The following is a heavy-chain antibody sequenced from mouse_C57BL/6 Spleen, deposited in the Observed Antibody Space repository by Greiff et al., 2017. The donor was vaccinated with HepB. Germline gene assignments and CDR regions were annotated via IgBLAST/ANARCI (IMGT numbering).Heavy chain of an antibody. CDR1: GFNIKDDY. CDR3: TTGGYYGSSFLDY. Sequence: VQLQQSGAELVRPGASVKLSCTASGFNIKDDYMHWVKQRPEQGLEWIGWIDPENGDTEYASKFQGKATITADTSSNTAYLQLSSLTSEDTAVYDCTTGGYYGSSFLDYWGQGTTLTVSS. V-gene: IGHV14-4*01. CDR2: IDPENGDT. D-gene: IGHD1-1*01. J-gene: IGHJ2*01.